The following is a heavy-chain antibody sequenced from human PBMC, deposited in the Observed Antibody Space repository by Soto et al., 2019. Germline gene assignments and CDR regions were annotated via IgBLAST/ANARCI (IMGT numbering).Heavy chain of an antibody. CDR2: INTSGGRR. J-gene: IGHJ4*02. Sequence: ASVKVCCKASGYTFTSYYIHWVRQAPGQGLEWMGIINTSGGRRSYAQKFQGRVTLTWDTSTSTVYMELSSLRSEDTAVYYCARSDYSNYELDYWGQGTQVTVSS. D-gene: IGHD4-4*01. CDR3: ARSDYSNYELDY. CDR1: GYTFTSYY. V-gene: IGHV1-46*03.